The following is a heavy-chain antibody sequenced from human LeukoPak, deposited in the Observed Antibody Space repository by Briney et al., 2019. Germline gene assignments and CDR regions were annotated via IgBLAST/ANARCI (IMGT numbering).Heavy chain of an antibody. Sequence: GGSLTLSCAASGFTFSYHWMTWVRQAPGKGLEWVANIKNDGTVKNYVDSVKGRFTISRDNGKISVYLQMNSLRAEDTGVYYGAKDSYSKVDYWGQGVLVTVSS. CDR1: GFTFSYHW. J-gene: IGHJ4*02. V-gene: IGHV3-7*01. D-gene: IGHD5-18*01. CDR3: AKDSYSKVDY. CDR2: IKNDGTVK.